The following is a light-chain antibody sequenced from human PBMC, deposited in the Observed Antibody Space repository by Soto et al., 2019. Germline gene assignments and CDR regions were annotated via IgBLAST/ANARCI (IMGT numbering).Light chain of an antibody. Sequence: RVTQSPATLSSSIGDRVTITCRASQSSSSWLDWYQQNPGKDPKILSYDASTLESGVPSRFSGSGSGTEFTLTIRSLQPDDFATYYCQQYNSWSTFAQRTKV. CDR2: DAS. CDR1: QSSSSW. CDR3: QQYNSWST. V-gene: IGKV1-5*01. J-gene: IGKJ1*01.